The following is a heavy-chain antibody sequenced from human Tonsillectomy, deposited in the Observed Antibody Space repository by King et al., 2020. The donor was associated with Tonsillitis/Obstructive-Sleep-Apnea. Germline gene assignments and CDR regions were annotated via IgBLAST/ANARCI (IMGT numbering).Heavy chain of an antibody. J-gene: IGHJ3*01. Sequence: QLVQSGSELKKSGASVKVSCKASGYSFTNYAINWVRQAPGQGLEWMGWINPNTGNPTFAQGFTGRFVFSLDTSVSTAYLQISSLKAEDTAVYYCARARSNDAFDLWGQGTMVTVSS. CDR1: GYSFTNYA. CDR2: INPNTGNP. V-gene: IGHV7-4-1*02. CDR3: ARARSNDAFDL.